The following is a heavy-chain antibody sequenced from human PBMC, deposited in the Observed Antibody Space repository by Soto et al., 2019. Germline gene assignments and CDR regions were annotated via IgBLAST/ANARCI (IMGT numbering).Heavy chain of an antibody. CDR3: ARVNWNYTTDAFDT. V-gene: IGHV4-59*01. CDR2: IYYSGST. Sequence: PSETLSLTCTVSGGSISRYYWSWIRQPPGKGLEWIGYIYYSGSTNYNPSLKSRVTISVDTSKNQFSLKLSSVTAADTAVYYSARVNWNYTTDAFDTWGQGTMVTVSS. J-gene: IGHJ3*02. D-gene: IGHD1-7*01. CDR1: GGSISRYY.